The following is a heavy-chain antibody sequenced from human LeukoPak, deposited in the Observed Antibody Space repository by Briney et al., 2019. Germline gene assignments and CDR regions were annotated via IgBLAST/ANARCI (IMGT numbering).Heavy chain of an antibody. V-gene: IGHV3-7*01. D-gene: IGHD6-19*01. J-gene: IGHJ4*02. CDR2: IQEDGSGK. CDR1: GFTFSGYW. Sequence: GGSLRLSCAASGFTFSGYWMSWVRQAPGKGLEWMGNIQEDGSGKHYVDSVKGRFTISRDNARNSLYLQIDGLRVEDTAVYYCARVSFTSAWSFDYWGPGTLVSVSS. CDR3: ARVSFTSAWSFDY.